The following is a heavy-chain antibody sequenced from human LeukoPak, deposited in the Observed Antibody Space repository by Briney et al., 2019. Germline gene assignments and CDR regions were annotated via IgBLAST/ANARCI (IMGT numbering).Heavy chain of an antibody. J-gene: IGHJ3*02. Sequence: PGGSLRLSCAASGLTFSSYAMSWVRQAPGKGLEWVSAISGSGGNTYYADSVKGRFTISRDNSKNTLYLQMNSLRAEDTAVYYCAKDGTYYYDSSGYYGAFDIWGQGTMVTVSS. V-gene: IGHV3-23*01. D-gene: IGHD3-22*01. CDR1: GLTFSSYA. CDR3: AKDGTYYYDSSGYYGAFDI. CDR2: ISGSGGNT.